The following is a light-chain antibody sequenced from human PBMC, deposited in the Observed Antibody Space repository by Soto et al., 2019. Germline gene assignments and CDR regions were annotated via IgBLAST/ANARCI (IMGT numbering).Light chain of an antibody. V-gene: IGLV2-8*01. CDR1: RSDIGGYNY. CDR2: DIT. J-gene: IGLJ1*01. Sequence: QSVLTQPPSASGSPGQSVTISCTGTRSDIGGYNYVSWYQQHPGKAPKLVLYDITQRPSGVPDRFSGSKSGNTASLTVSGLQAEDEADYFCKSYAGSNTYVFGSGTKVTAL. CDR3: KSYAGSNTYV.